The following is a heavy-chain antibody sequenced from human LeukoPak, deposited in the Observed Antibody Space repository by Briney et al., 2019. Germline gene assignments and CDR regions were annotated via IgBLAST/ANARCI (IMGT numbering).Heavy chain of an antibody. CDR1: GFTVSSNY. J-gene: IGHJ4*02. CDR2: IYSGGST. CDR3: ARGERGSYDFDY. V-gene: IGHV3-53*01. Sequence: GGSLRLSCAASGFTVSSNYMSWVRQAPGKGLEWVSVIYSGGSTYYADSVKGRFTISRDNSKNTLYLQVNSLRAEDTAVYYCARGERGSYDFDYWGQGTLVTVSS. D-gene: IGHD1-26*01.